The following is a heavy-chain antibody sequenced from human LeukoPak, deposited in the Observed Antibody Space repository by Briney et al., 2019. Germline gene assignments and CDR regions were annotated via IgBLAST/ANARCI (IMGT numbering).Heavy chain of an antibody. Sequence: GGSLRLSCAASGFTVSSNYMSWVRQAPGKGLEWVSVIYSGGSTYYADSVKGRFTISRDNSKNTLCLQMNSLRAEDTAVYYCARVRGRLWFGPLDYWGQGTLVTVSS. J-gene: IGHJ4*02. CDR3: ARVRGRLWFGPLDY. CDR1: GFTVSSNY. CDR2: IYSGGST. V-gene: IGHV3-66*01. D-gene: IGHD3-10*01.